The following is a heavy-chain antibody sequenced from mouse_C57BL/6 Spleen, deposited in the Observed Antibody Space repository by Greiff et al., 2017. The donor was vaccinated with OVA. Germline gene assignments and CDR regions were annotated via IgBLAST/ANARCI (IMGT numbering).Heavy chain of an antibody. D-gene: IGHD1-1*01. CDR1: GYAFSSSW. J-gene: IGHJ4*01. CDR3: ATTVVAPMDY. Sequence: VQVVESGPELVKPGASVKISCKASGYAFSSSWMNWVKQRPGKGLEWIGRIYPGDGDTNYNGKFKGKATLTADKSSSTAYMQLSSLTSEDSAVYFCATTVVAPMDYWGQGTSVTVSS. CDR2: IYPGDGDT. V-gene: IGHV1-82*01.